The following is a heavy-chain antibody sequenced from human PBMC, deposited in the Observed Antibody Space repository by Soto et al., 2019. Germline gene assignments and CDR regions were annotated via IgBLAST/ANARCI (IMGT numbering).Heavy chain of an antibody. V-gene: IGHV4-38-2*02. CDR2: IYHSGST. J-gene: IGHJ4*02. Sequence: SETLSLTCAVSGYSISSGYYWGWIRQPPGKGLEWIGSIYHSGSTYYNPSLKSRVTISVDTSKNQLSLKVSSVTAADTAVYYCARDYDDSCCYFYVWGQGTLVTVSS. CDR3: ARDYDDSCCYFYV. CDR1: GYSISSGYY. D-gene: IGHD2-21*01.